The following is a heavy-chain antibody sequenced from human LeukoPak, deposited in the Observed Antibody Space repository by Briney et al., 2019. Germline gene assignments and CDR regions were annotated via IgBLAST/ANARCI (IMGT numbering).Heavy chain of an antibody. CDR3: ARELRRFDY. CDR2: IKEAGSDK. Sequence: GGSLRLSCAASGFTFSSYWMSWVRQDPGKGLEWVANIKEAGSDKYYVDSVKGRFTISRDNAKNSLYLQMNSLRAEDTAVYYCARELRRFDYWGQGTLVTVSS. J-gene: IGHJ4*02. CDR1: GFTFSSYW. D-gene: IGHD4-17*01. V-gene: IGHV3-7*01.